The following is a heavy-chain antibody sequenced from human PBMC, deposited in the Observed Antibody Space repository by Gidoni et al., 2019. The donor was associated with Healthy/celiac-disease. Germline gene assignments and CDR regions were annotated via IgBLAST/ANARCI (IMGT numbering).Heavy chain of an antibody. CDR3: TTVGYSSGWYTGDY. CDR2: IKSKTDGGTT. D-gene: IGHD6-19*01. CDR1: GFPVSNAW. J-gene: IGHJ4*02. V-gene: IGHV3-15*01. Sequence: EVQLVESGGGLVQPGGSLRLSCAASGFPVSNAWRSWVRQAPGKGLEWVGRIKSKTDGGTTDYAAPVKGRFTISRDDSNNTLYLQMNSLKAEDTSVYYCTTVGYSSGWYTGDYWGQGTLVTVSS.